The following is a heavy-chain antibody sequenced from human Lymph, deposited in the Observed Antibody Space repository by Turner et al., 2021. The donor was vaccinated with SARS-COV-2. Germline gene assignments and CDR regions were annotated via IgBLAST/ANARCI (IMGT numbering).Heavy chain of an antibody. CDR2: IIAILGIV. Sequence: QMQLVQSGAEVKKPGSSVKASCTASEGTSTSYAINWVRQAPGQGLEWMGGIIAILGIVNYEQKFQGRVTITADESTSKAYMELSSLRSEDTAVYYCAGERGSISGAVRGRDVWGQGTTVTVSS. J-gene: IGHJ6*02. CDR3: AGERGSISGAVRGRDV. V-gene: IGHV1-69*01. D-gene: IGHD7-27*01. CDR1: EGTSTSYA.